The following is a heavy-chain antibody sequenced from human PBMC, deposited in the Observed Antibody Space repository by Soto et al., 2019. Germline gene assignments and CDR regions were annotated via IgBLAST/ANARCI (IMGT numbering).Heavy chain of an antibody. CDR2: ISSSSSTI. Sequence: GGSLRLSCAASGFTFSSYSMNWVRQAPGKGLEWVSYISSSSSTIYYADSVKGRFTISRDNAKNSLYLQMNSLRDEDTAVYYCARAMIADYDILTYYYYGMDVWGQGTTVTVSS. J-gene: IGHJ6*02. V-gene: IGHV3-48*02. CDR1: GFTFSSYS. CDR3: ARAMIADYDILTYYYYGMDV. D-gene: IGHD3-9*01.